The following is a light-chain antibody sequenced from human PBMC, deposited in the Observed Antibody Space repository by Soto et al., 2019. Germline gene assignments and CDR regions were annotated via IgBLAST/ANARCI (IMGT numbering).Light chain of an antibody. CDR1: QSVSSNN. CDR3: QQYGRSPLT. J-gene: IGKJ4*01. CDR2: GAS. Sequence: EIVLTQSPGTLSLSPGERATLSCRASQSVSSNNLAWYQQRPGQAPRVVIYGASTRATGIPERFSGSGSGTDFTLTISRLEPEDFAVYYCQQYGRSPLTFGGGTKVDIK. V-gene: IGKV3-20*01.